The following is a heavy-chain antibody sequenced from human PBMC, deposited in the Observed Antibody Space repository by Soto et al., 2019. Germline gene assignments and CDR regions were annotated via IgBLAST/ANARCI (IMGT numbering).Heavy chain of an antibody. CDR2: ISHSGST. CDR1: GSSISSYY. J-gene: IGHJ5*02. D-gene: IGHD2-2*01. CDR3: ARSTIVVVPAAMSTSSGWFDP. V-gene: IGHV4-59*01. Sequence: ETLSLTCTVSGSSISSYYWSWIRQPPGKGLECIGYISHSGSTNYNPSLKSRVTISVDTSKNQFSLKLSSVTAADTAVYYCARSTIVVVPAAMSTSSGWFDPWGQGTLVTVSS.